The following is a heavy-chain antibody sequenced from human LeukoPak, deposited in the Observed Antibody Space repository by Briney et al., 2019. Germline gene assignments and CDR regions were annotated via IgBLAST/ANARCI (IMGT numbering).Heavy chain of an antibody. J-gene: IGHJ4*02. D-gene: IGHD3-10*01. Sequence: PGGSLRLSCAASGFTFSSYAMSWVRQAPGKGLEWVSAISGSGGSTYYADSVKGRFTISRDNSKNTLYLQMNSLRAEDTAVYYCASREGMDRGFDYWGQGTLVTVSS. V-gene: IGHV3-23*01. CDR2: ISGSGGST. CDR1: GFTFSSYA. CDR3: ASREGMDRGFDY.